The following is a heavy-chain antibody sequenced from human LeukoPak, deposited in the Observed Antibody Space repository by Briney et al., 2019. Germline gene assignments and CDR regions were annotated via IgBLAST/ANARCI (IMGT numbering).Heavy chain of an antibody. D-gene: IGHD5-18*01. J-gene: IGHJ4*02. CDR3: ARGSATATDAYFDY. CDR1: GGSSSGYY. Sequence: PSETLSLTCAVYGGSSSGYYWSWIRQPPGKGLEWIGEINHSGSTNYNPSLKSRVTISVDTSKNQFSLKLSSVTAADTAVYYCARGSATATDAYFDYWGQGTLVTVSS. CDR2: INHSGST. V-gene: IGHV4-34*01.